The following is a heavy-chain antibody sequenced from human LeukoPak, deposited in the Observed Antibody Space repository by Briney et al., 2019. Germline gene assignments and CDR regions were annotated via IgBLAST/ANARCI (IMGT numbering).Heavy chain of an antibody. CDR3: ARLVTGTTVINSGWFDP. V-gene: IGHV3-66*04. Sequence: GGSLRLSCAASGFTVSSDYMTWVRQAPGKGLEWAAVIYSGGNTYYADSVKGRFSISRDNSKNTVYLQMNSLRAEDTAVYYCARLVTGTTVINSGWFDPWGQGTLVTVSS. D-gene: IGHD4-23*01. J-gene: IGHJ5*02. CDR1: GFTVSSDY. CDR2: IYSGGNT.